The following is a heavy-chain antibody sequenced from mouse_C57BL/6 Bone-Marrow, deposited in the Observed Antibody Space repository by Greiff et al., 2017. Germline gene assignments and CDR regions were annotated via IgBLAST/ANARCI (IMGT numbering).Heavy chain of an antibody. V-gene: IGHV3-6*01. CDR3: ARDRDYSYAMDY. CDR2: ISYDGSN. CDR1: GYSITSGYY. D-gene: IGHD1-1*01. Sequence: DVKLQESGPGLVKPSQSLSLTCSVTGYSITSGYYWNWIRQFPGNKLEWMGYISYDGSNNYNPSLKNRISITRDTSKNQFFLKLNSVTTEDTATYYCARDRDYSYAMDYWGQGTSVTVSS. J-gene: IGHJ4*01.